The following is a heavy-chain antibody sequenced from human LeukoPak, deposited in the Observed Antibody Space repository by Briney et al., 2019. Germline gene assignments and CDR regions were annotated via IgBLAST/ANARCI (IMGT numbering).Heavy chain of an antibody. CDR1: GGTFSSSA. CDR3: ARLWHYYDSSGYRRVSVGMDV. D-gene: IGHD3-22*01. CDR2: IIPIFGTA. Sequence: SVKVSCKASGGTFSSSAISWVRQAPGQGLEWMGGIIPIFGTANYAQKFQGRVTITADESTSTAYMELSSLRSEDTAVYYCARLWHYYDSSGYRRVSVGMDVWGQGTTVTVSS. V-gene: IGHV1-69*13. J-gene: IGHJ6*02.